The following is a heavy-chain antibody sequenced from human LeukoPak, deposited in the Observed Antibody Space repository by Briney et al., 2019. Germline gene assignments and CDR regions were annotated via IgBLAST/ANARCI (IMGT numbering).Heavy chain of an antibody. CDR1: GFTISSYG. Sequence: PGRSLRLSCAASGFTISSYGMHWVRQAPGKGLEWVAVISYDGSNKYYADSVKGRFTISRDNSKNTLYLQMNSLRAEDTAVYYCARAGYSSGWYSQFDYWGQGTLVTVSS. CDR2: ISYDGSNK. J-gene: IGHJ4*02. CDR3: ARAGYSSGWYSQFDY. D-gene: IGHD6-19*01. V-gene: IGHV3-30*03.